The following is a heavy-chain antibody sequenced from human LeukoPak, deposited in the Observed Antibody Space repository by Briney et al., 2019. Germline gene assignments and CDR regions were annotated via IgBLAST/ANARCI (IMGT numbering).Heavy chain of an antibody. CDR3: AREVDGYNSDAFDI. Sequence: PSETLSLTCTVSGGSISSYYWSWIRQPAGKGLEWIGRIYTSGSTNYNPSLKSRVTISVDTSKNQFSLKLSSVTAADTAVYYCAREVDGYNSDAFDIWGQGTMVTVSS. V-gene: IGHV4-4*07. D-gene: IGHD5-24*01. CDR1: GGSISSYY. J-gene: IGHJ3*02. CDR2: IYTSGST.